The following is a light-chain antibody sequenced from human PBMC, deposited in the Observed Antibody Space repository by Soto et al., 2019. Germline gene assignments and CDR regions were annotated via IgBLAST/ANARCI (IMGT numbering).Light chain of an antibody. J-gene: IGKJ5*01. CDR3: QQYSSSPIT. V-gene: IGKV3-20*01. CDR1: QSIRSNY. CDR2: GAS. Sequence: EIVLTQSPGTLSLSPGERATLSCRASQSIRSNYVAWYQQKPGQGPRLLIYGASSRATGIPDRFSGSGSGTDFTLIISRLDPEDFAVYYCQQYSSSPITFGQGTRLEIK.